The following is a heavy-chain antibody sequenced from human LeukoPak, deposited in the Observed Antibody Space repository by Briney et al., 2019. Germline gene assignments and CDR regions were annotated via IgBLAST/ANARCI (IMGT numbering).Heavy chain of an antibody. CDR3: ARAHIGNDLFIDY. CDR2: INPYSGAT. J-gene: IGHJ4*02. Sequence: ASVKVSCRASGYTFTGYYMHWVRQAPGQGLEWMGWINPYSGATNYAHKFQGRVTMNRDTSISTAYMDPSSLKSDDTAVYYCARAHIGNDLFIDYWGQGTLVTVSS. V-gene: IGHV1-2*07. D-gene: IGHD2-21*01. CDR1: GYTFTGYY.